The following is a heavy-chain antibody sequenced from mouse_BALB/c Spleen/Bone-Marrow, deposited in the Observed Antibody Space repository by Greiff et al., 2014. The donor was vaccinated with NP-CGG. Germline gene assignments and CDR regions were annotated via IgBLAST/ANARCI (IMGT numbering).Heavy chain of an antibody. CDR2: IDPANGNT. V-gene: IGHV14-3*02. Sequence: VQLKESGAELVKPGASVKLSRTASGFNIKDTYMHWVKQRPEQGLEWIGRIDPANGNTKSDPKFQGKATITADTSSNTAYLQLSSLTSEDPAVYYCAREATYAMDYWGQGTSVTVSS. D-gene: IGHD3-2*02. CDR3: AREATYAMDY. J-gene: IGHJ4*01. CDR1: GFNIKDTY.